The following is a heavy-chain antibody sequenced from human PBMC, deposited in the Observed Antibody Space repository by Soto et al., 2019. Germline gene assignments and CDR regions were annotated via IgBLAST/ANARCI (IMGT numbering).Heavy chain of an antibody. CDR1: GDSVSSNSAA. V-gene: IGHV6-1*01. J-gene: IGHJ6*02. CDR3: ARDYPDYDSKDYYYYGMDV. D-gene: IGHD3-22*01. CDR2: TYYRSKWYN. Sequence: SQTLSLTCAISGDSVSSNSAAWNWIRQSPSRGLEWLGRTYYRSKWYNDYAVSVKSRIAINPDTSKNQFSLQLNSVTPEDTAVYYCARDYPDYDSKDYYYYGMDVWGQGTKVTVSS.